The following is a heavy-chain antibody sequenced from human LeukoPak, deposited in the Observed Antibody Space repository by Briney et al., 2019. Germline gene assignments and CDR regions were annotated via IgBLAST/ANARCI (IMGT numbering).Heavy chain of an antibody. CDR3: ARAGEIWFNWFDR. CDR1: GYTFTGYY. CDR2: INPNSGGT. Sequence: ASVKVSCKASGYTFTGYYMHWVRQAPGQGLEWMGWINPNSGGTNYAQKFQGRATMTRDTSISTAYMEMSRLRSDDTAVYYCARAGEIWFNWFDRGSQGTLLTVP. V-gene: IGHV1-2*02. J-gene: IGHJ5*02. D-gene: IGHD3-10*01.